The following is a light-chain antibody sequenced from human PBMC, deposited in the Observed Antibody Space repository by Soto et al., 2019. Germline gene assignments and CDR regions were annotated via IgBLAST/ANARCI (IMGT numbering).Light chain of an antibody. CDR3: QQRSDWLT. CDR2: DAS. CDR1: QTISNSY. J-gene: IGKJ4*01. Sequence: EIVLTQSPGTLSSSPGERATLSCRASQTISNSYLAWYHQKPGQAPRLLIYDASYRATGIPARFSGGGSGTDFTLSISSLEPEDFAVYYCQQRSDWLTFGGGTKVDIK. V-gene: IGKV3-11*01.